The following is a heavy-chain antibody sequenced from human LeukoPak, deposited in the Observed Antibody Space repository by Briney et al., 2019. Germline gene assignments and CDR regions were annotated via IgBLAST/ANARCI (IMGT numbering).Heavy chain of an antibody. CDR1: GFTFSDHY. V-gene: IGHV3-11*01. CDR3: ARGIRQYAKSYFDY. J-gene: IGHJ4*02. Sequence: GGSLRLSCAASGFTFSDHYMSWIRQAPGKGLEWLSYISGSGTTIYYTDSVKGRFTISRDNAKNSLYLQMNSLRAEDTAVYYCARGIRQYAKSYFDYWGQGTLVTVSS. D-gene: IGHD4-11*01. CDR2: ISGSGTTI.